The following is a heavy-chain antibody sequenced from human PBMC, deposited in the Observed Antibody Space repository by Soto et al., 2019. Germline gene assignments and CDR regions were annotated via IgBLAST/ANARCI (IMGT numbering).Heavy chain of an antibody. CDR2: IKVDGSEK. J-gene: IGHJ1*01. CDR1: GFTFSDYW. CDR3: ASATV. Sequence: EVQLVESGGGLVQPGGSLRLSCAASGFTFSDYWMSWVRQAPGKGLEWVANIKVDGSEKNYVDSVKGRFTISRDNAKNSVYLQMDGLRAEDTAVYYCASATVRGQGTLVTVSS. D-gene: IGHD1-26*01. V-gene: IGHV3-7*05.